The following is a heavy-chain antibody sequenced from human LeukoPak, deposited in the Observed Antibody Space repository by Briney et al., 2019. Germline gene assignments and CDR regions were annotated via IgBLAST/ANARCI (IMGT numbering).Heavy chain of an antibody. Sequence: GGSLRLSCAASGFTFSSYGMHWVRQAPGKGLEWVAVISYDGSNKYYADSVKGRFTISRDNSKNTLYLQMNSLRAEDTAVYYCARVVATITDYWGQGTLVTVSS. CDR1: GFTFSSYG. D-gene: IGHD5-12*01. CDR3: ARVVATITDY. V-gene: IGHV3-30*03. J-gene: IGHJ4*02. CDR2: ISYDGSNK.